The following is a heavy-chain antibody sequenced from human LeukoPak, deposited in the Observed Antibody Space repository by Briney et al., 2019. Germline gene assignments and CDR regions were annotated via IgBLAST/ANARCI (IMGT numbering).Heavy chain of an antibody. CDR2: ISYDGSNK. V-gene: IGHV3-30-3*01. Sequence: PGRSLRLSCAASGFTFSSYAMHCVRQAPGKGLEWVAVISYDGSNKYYADSVKGRFTISRDNSKNTLYLQMNSLRAEDTAVYYCARESYGSGSYGWFDPWGQGTLVTVSS. D-gene: IGHD3-10*01. J-gene: IGHJ5*02. CDR1: GFTFSSYA. CDR3: ARESYGSGSYGWFDP.